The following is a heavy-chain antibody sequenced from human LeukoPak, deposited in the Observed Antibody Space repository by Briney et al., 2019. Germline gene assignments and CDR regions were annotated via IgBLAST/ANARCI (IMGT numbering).Heavy chain of an antibody. V-gene: IGHV1-8*01. D-gene: IGHD6-19*01. CDR1: GYTFTSYD. CDR2: MNPNSGNT. J-gene: IGHJ4*02. Sequence: ASVKVSCKASGYTFTSYDIHWVRQATGQGLAWMGWMNPNSGNTGYAQKFQGRVTMTRNTSISTAYMELSSLRSEDTAVYYCARGGSGWLPFDYWGQGTLVTVSS. CDR3: ARGGSGWLPFDY.